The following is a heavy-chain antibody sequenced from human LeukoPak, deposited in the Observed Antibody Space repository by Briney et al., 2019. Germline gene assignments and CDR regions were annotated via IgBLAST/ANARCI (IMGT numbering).Heavy chain of an antibody. CDR1: GFTFSNYA. D-gene: IGHD1-20*01. V-gene: IGHV3-23*01. Sequence: GGSLRLSCAASGFTFSNYAMNWVRQAPGKGLEWVSAISGSGGSTYYADSVKGRFTISRDNSKNTLYLQMNSLRAEDTALYYCTKDQKPVTGTKSQGFDYWGLGTLVTVSS. CDR3: TKDQKPVTGTKSQGFDY. J-gene: IGHJ4*02. CDR2: ISGSGGST.